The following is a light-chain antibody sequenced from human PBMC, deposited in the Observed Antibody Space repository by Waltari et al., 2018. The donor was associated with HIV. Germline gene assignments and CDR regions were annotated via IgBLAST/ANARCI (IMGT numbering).Light chain of an antibody. V-gene: IGKV3-20*01. CDR3: LQYGSSPGT. Sequence: EIVLTQSPGTLSLSPGERATLSCRASQSVYSPYLAWYQQRPGQAPRLLIFGASSRATGIPDRFSGSGSGTDFTLTISRLEPEDFAVYYCLQYGSSPGTFGQGTKVEIK. J-gene: IGKJ1*01. CDR1: QSVYSPY. CDR2: GAS.